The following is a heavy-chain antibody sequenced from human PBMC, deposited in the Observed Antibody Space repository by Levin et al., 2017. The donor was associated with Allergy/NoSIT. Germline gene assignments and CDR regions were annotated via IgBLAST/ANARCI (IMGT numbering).Heavy chain of an antibody. V-gene: IGHV3-9*01. Sequence: PGGSLRLSCAASGFTFDDYAMHWVRQAPGKGLEWVSGISWNSGSIGYADSVKGRFTISRDNAKNSLYLQMNSLRAEDTALYYCAKALIAVAGFDYWGQGTLVTVSS. CDR2: ISWNSGSI. CDR1: GFTFDDYA. J-gene: IGHJ4*02. CDR3: AKALIAVAGFDY. D-gene: IGHD6-19*01.